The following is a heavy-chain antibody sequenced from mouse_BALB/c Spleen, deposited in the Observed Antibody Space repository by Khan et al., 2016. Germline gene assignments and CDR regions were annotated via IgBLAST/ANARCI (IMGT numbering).Heavy chain of an antibody. D-gene: IGHD2-14*01. CDR2: ISSGGGST. Sequence: EVELVESGGGLVKPGGSLKLSCAATGFAFSSYDMSWVRQTPEKRLEWVAYISSGGGSTFYPDTVKGRFTLSRDNAKNTLYMQMRSLKSEDTAMYYCASGYDCFDYWGQGTTLTVSS. V-gene: IGHV5-12-1*01. J-gene: IGHJ2*01. CDR1: GFAFSSYD. CDR3: ASGYDCFDY.